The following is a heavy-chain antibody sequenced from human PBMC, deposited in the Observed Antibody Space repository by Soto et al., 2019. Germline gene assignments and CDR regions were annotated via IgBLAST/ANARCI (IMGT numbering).Heavy chain of an antibody. J-gene: IGHJ5*01. D-gene: IGHD2-21*01. CDR3: ARSDGYNFNWLDS. Sequence: QVQLVQSGAEVKTPGASVKVSCKASGYTFATYDINWVRQAPGQGLEWMGWMNPNSGNTGYAQKFQGRLTMPSDPALSVAHMELSSLRNEDPAVYYCARSDGYNFNWLDSWGQGPLVTVSA. V-gene: IGHV1-8*01. CDR2: MNPNSGNT. CDR1: GYTFATYD.